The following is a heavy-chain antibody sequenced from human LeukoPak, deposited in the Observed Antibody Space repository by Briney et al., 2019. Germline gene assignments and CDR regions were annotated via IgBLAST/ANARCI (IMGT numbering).Heavy chain of an antibody. Sequence: ASVKVSCKASGYTFTGYYMHWVRQAPGQGLEWMGWINPNSGGTNYAQKFQGRVTMTRDTSISTAYMELSRLRSDDTAVYYCAREAFWSGKRDYWGQGTLVTVSS. CDR1: GYTFTGYY. D-gene: IGHD3-3*01. CDR3: AREAFWSGKRDY. J-gene: IGHJ4*02. CDR2: INPNSGGT. V-gene: IGHV1-2*02.